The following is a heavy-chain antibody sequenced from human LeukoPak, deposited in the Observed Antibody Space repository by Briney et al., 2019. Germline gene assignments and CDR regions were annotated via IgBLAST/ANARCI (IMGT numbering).Heavy chain of an antibody. Sequence: PSETLSLTCTVSGGSISSSSYYWGWIRQPPGKGLEWLGSIYYSGSTYYNPSLKSRVTISVDTSKNQFSLKLSSVTAADTAVYYCARDSRSTSEEYYYYGMDVWGQGTTVTVSS. CDR1: GGSISSSSYY. CDR2: IYYSGST. D-gene: IGHD2-2*01. CDR3: ARDSRSTSEEYYYYGMDV. V-gene: IGHV4-39*07. J-gene: IGHJ6*02.